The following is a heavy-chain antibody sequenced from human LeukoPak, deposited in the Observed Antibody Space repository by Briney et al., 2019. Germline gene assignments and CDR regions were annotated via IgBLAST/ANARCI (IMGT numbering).Heavy chain of an antibody. CDR1: GFTFSSYD. D-gene: IGHD1-26*01. J-gene: IGHJ3*02. CDR2: IGHDGSNK. CDR3: ARVIGWDEPFDI. V-gene: IGHV3-30*02. Sequence: GGSLRLSCVASGFTFSSYDIQWVRQAPGKGLEWVAFIGHDGSNKYYADSVKGRFTISRDNSKNTLYLQMNSLRAEDTAVYYCARVIGWDEPFDIWGQGTMVTVSS.